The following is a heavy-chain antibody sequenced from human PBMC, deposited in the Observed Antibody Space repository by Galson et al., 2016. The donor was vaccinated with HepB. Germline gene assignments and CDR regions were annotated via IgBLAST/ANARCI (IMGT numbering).Heavy chain of an antibody. J-gene: IGHJ6*02. V-gene: IGHV3-21*01. CDR3: AREKVVYRTTFFNDGMDV. Sequence: SLRLSCAASGFTFSSYGMNRVRQAPGKGLEWVSFISRSRSYIHYADSVKGRFTISRDNAKNSLYLQMNSLRAEDTAVYYWAREKVVYRTTFFNDGMDVGGLGTTVTVSS. CDR2: ISRSRSYI. D-gene: IGHD2-8*02. CDR1: GFTFSSYG.